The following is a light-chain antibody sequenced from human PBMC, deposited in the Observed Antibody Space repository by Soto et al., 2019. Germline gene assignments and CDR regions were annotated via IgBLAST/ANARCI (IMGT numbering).Light chain of an antibody. CDR3: QQSYSTPLT. V-gene: IGKV1-5*01. CDR2: DVS. J-gene: IGKJ4*01. Sequence: DIQMTQSPSTVSASVGEKVTITCRASQSVGNWLAWYQHKPGKAPKLLIYDVSSLESGLPSRFSGSGSGTEYILTISSLQPEDFATYYCQQSYSTPLTVGGGTKVDIK. CDR1: QSVGNW.